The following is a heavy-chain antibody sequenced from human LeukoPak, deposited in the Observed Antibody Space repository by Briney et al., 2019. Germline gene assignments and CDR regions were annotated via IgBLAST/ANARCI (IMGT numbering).Heavy chain of an antibody. V-gene: IGHV1-2*02. CDR2: INPNSGGT. Sequence: ASVKVSCKASGYTFTGYYMHWVRQAPGQGLEWMGWINPNSGGTNYAQKFQGRVTMTRDTSISTAYMELSRLRSDDTAVYYCARDSYCSSTSCHDYWGQGTLVTVSS. J-gene: IGHJ4*02. CDR3: ARDSYCSSTSCHDY. CDR1: GYTFTGYY. D-gene: IGHD2-2*01.